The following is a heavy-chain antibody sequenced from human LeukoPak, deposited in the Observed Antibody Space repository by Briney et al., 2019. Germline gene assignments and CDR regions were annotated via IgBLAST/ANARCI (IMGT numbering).Heavy chain of an antibody. J-gene: IGHJ5*02. CDR2: VSGSGDTT. CDR3: AKLAVYDILTGYYKNWFDP. CDR1: GFTFSNFA. Sequence: PGGSLRLSCAASGFTFSNFAMTWVRQAPGKGLEWVSGVSGSGDTTYYADSVRGRFTISRENSKNIPYLQMNSLRAEDTALYFCAKLAVYDILTGYYKNWFDPWGQGTLVSVSS. V-gene: IGHV3-23*01. D-gene: IGHD3-9*01.